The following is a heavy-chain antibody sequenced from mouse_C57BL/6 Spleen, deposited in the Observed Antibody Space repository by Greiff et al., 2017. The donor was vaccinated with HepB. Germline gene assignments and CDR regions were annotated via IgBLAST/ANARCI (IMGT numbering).Heavy chain of an antibody. Sequence: QVQLQQPGTELVKPGASVKLSCKASGYTFTSYWMHWVKQRPGQGLEWIGNINPSNGGPNYNEKFKCKATLTVDKSSSTAYMQLSSLTSEDSAVYYCARGITTGEKRFAYWGEVTLVTVAA. CDR1: GYTFTSYW. D-gene: IGHD2-4*01. CDR3: ARGITTGEKRFAY. CDR2: INPSNGGP. J-gene: IGHJ3*01. V-gene: IGHV1-53*01.